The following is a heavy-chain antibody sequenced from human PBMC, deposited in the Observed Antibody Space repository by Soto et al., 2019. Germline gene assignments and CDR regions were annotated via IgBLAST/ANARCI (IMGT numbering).Heavy chain of an antibody. Sequence: PSQTLSLTWAICGDSVSNNGATWNWIRQSPSRGLEWLGRAYYRSRWQYDYAPSVRSRITINPDTSKNQFSLQLSSVTPEDTALYYCARDPPDFNSGFDSWGQGSLVTVS. CDR3: ARDPPDFNSGFDS. D-gene: IGHD6-19*01. CDR1: GDSVSNNGAT. V-gene: IGHV6-1*01. CDR2: AYYRSRWQY. J-gene: IGHJ4*02.